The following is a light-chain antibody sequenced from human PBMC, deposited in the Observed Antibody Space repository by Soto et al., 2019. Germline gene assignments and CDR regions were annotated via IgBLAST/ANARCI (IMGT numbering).Light chain of an antibody. CDR1: QGISSA. CDR2: VAS. CDR3: QQFQSYALT. V-gene: IGKV1-13*02. Sequence: AIQLTQSPSSLSASVGDRVTITCRASQGISSALAWYQHKPGRAPRLLIYVASSLQSGVSSRFSGSGSGTDFTLTISSLQPEDFATYYCQQFQSYALTFGGGTKLEIK. J-gene: IGKJ4*01.